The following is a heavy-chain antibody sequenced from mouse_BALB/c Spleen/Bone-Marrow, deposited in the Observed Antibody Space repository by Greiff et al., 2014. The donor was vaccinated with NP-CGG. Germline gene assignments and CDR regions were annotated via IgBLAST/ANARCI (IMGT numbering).Heavy chain of an antibody. CDR1: GYSITSDYA. D-gene: IGHD1-1*01. J-gene: IGHJ3*01. CDR3: ARSYYYGSSPFAY. V-gene: IGHV3-2*02. Sequence: VQLQQSGPGLVKPSQSLSLTCTVTGYSITSDYAWNWIRQFPGNKLEWMGYISYSGSTSYNPSLKSRISITRDTSKNQFFLQLNSVPTEDTATYYCARSYYYGSSPFAYWGQGTLVTVSA. CDR2: ISYSGST.